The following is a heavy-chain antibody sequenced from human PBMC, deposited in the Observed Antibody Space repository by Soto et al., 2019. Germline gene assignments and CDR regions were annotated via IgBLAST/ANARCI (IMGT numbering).Heavy chain of an antibody. CDR1: GFTFSSYW. D-gene: IGHD2-15*01. V-gene: IGHV3-7*01. CDR3: ARVGGYCSGSSCSALYYFDY. J-gene: IGHJ4*02. CDR2: IKQDGSEK. Sequence: PGGSLRLSCAASGFTFSSYWMSWVRQAPGKGLEWVANIKQDGSEKYYVDSVKGRFTISRDNAKNSLYLQMNSLRAEDTAVYYCARVGGYCSGSSCSALYYFDYWGQGTLVTVSS.